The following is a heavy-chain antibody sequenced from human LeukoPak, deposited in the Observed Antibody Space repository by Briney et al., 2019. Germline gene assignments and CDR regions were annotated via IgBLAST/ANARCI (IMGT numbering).Heavy chain of an antibody. CDR1: GGSIRSSSYY. CDR2: IYYSGST. V-gene: IGHV4-39*07. D-gene: IGHD6-19*01. J-gene: IGHJ5*02. Sequence: SETLSLTCTVSGGSIRSSSYYWGWIRQPPGKGLEWIGSIYYSGSTYYNPSLKSRVTISVDTSKNQFSLKLSSVTAADTAVYYCARILQGWLINWFDPWGQGTLVTVSS. CDR3: ARILQGWLINWFDP.